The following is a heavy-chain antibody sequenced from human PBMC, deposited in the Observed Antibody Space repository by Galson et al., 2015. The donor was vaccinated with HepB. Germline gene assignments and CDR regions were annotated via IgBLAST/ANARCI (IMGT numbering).Heavy chain of an antibody. V-gene: IGHV3-7*03. CDR2: INQDGSEK. CDR3: ARGAYGMDV. CDR1: GFTFSSYS. J-gene: IGHJ6*02. Sequence: SLRLSCAASGFTFSSYSMNWVRQAPGKGLEWVANINQDGSEKYYVVSVKGRFTISRDNAKNSLFLQMSSLRAEDTAVYYCARGAYGMDVWGQGTTVTVSS.